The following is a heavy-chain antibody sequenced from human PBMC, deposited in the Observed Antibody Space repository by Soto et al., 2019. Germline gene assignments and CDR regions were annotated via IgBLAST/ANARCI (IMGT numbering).Heavy chain of an antibody. D-gene: IGHD6-19*01. J-gene: IGHJ4*02. CDR2: IKSDGSYT. CDR1: GFTLSNYW. V-gene: IGHV3-74*01. CDR3: ARLYSSGWYDK. Sequence: GGSLRLSCAASGFTLSNYWMHWVRQAPGKGLVWVSRIKSDGSYTNYADSVKGRFTISRDNAKNTLYLQMNSLRAEDTAVYYCARLYSSGWYDKWGQGTLVTVS.